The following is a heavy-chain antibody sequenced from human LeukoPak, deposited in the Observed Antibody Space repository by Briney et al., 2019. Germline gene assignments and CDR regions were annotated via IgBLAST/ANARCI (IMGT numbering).Heavy chain of an antibody. V-gene: IGHV1-2*02. Sequence: ASVKVSCKASGYTFTGYYMHWVRQAPGQGLEWMGWINPNSGGTNYAQKFQGRVTVTRDTSISTAYMELSRLRSDDTAVYYCARDSTVAGAADYWGQGTLVTVSS. D-gene: IGHD6-19*01. CDR1: GYTFTGYY. CDR2: INPNSGGT. J-gene: IGHJ4*02. CDR3: ARDSTVAGAADY.